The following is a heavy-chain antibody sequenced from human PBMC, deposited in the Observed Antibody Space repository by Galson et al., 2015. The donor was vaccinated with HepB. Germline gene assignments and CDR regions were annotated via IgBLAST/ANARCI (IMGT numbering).Heavy chain of an antibody. CDR1: GFTFSSYA. Sequence: SLRLSCAASGFTFSSYALTWVRQAPGKGLEWVSSITGSGDGTYYVDSVRGRFAISRDNSKNTLFLHVHSLTAEDTAVYYCAKGRASGKVDWFDPWGQGALVTVSS. CDR3: AKGRASGKVDWFDP. CDR2: ITGSGDGT. J-gene: IGHJ5*02. V-gene: IGHV3-23*01. D-gene: IGHD3-10*01.